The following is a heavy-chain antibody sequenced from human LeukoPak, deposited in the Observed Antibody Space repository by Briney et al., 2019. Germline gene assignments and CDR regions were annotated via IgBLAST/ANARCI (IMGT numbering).Heavy chain of an antibody. V-gene: IGHV4-39*07. J-gene: IGHJ4*02. Sequence: PSETLSLTCTVSGGSISSSSYYWGWIRQPPGKGLEWIGSIYYSGSTYYNPSLKSRVTISVDTSKNQFSLKLSSVTAADTAVYYCARGVAGSGFLYYFDYWGQGTLVTVSS. D-gene: IGHD6-19*01. CDR1: GGSISSSSYY. CDR2: IYYSGST. CDR3: ARGVAGSGFLYYFDY.